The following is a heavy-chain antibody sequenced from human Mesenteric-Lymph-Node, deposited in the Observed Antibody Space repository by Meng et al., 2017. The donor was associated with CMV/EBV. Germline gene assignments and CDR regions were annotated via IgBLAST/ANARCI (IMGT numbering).Heavy chain of an antibody. Sequence: ASVKVSCKASGYTFTGYYMHWVRQAPGQGLEWMGWINPNTGATNSAQRFQDRVTMTRDTSSSTAYMELNNLGSDDTAVYYCAKDLFRVVVPTTTPERGLDVWGLGTTVTVSS. CDR1: GYTFTGYY. D-gene: IGHD2-2*02. CDR3: AKDLFRVVVPTTTPERGLDV. J-gene: IGHJ6*02. CDR2: INPNTGAT. V-gene: IGHV1-2*02.